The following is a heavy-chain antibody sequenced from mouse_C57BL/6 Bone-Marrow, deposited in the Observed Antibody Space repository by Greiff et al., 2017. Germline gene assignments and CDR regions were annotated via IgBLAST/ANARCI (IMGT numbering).Heavy chain of an antibody. D-gene: IGHD1-1*01. CDR3: AREDYYYGSSWDFDV. V-gene: IGHV1-55*01. CDR2: IYPGSGST. Sequence: QVQLQQPGAELVKPGASVKLSCKASGYTFTSYWITWVKQRPGQGLEWIGDIYPGSGSTNYNEKFKSKATLTVDTSSSTAYMQLSSLTSEDSAVYYCAREDYYYGSSWDFDVWYTGPTVTVTS. CDR1: GYTFTSYW. J-gene: IGHJ1*03.